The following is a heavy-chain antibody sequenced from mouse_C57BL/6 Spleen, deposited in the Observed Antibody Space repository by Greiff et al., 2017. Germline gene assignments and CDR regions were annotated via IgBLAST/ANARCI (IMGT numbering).Heavy chain of an antibody. V-gene: IGHV2-2*01. CDR1: GFSLTSYG. D-gene: IGHD2-4*01. CDR2: IWSGGST. Sequence: VMLVESGPGLVQPSQSLSITCTVSGFSLTSYGVHWVRQSPGQGLEWLGVIWSGGSTDYNAAFISRLSISKDNSKSQVFFKMNSLQADDTAIYYCARNVGDYDEGYYFDYWGQGTTLTVSS. J-gene: IGHJ2*01. CDR3: ARNVGDYDEGYYFDY.